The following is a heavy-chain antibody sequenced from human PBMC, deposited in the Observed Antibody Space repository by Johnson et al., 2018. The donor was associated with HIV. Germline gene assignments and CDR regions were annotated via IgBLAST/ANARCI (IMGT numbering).Heavy chain of an antibody. J-gene: IGHJ3*02. D-gene: IGHD4-17*01. CDR1: GFTFSNYA. CDR2: ITSNGGST. Sequence: EQLEESGGGLVQPGGSLRLSCAASGFTFSNYAMHWVRQAPGKGLEYVSAITSNGGSTYYANSVKGRFTISRDNSKNTLYLQMGSLRAEDMAVYYCARPRTTVTQVDAFDIWGQGTMVTVSS. V-gene: IGHV3-64*01. CDR3: ARPRTTVTQVDAFDI.